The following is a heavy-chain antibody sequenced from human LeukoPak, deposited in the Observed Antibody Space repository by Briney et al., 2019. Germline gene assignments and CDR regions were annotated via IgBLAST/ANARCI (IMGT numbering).Heavy chain of an antibody. Sequence: GGSLRLSCAASGFTFSTYTMYWVRHPPGKRLEWVSIIGNNGGGIHYADSVKGRFTISRDNLKNALYLQMNSLRVEDTAVYYCAIDPNWGTHSWGQGVLVTVSS. V-gene: IGHV3-23*01. D-gene: IGHD7-27*01. CDR1: GFTFSTYT. CDR3: AIDPNWGTHS. CDR2: IGNNGGGI. J-gene: IGHJ4*02.